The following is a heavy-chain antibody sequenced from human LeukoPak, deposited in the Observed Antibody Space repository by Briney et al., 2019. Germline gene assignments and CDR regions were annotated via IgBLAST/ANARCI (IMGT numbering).Heavy chain of an antibody. Sequence: GASVKVSXKASGGTFSSYAISWVRQAPGQGLEWMGGIIPIFGTANYAQKFQGRVTITADESTSTAYMELSSLRSEDTAVYYCARVLGIFGVVTYFDYWGQGTLVTVSS. CDR2: IIPIFGTA. CDR3: ARVLGIFGVVTYFDY. D-gene: IGHD3-3*01. V-gene: IGHV1-69*13. J-gene: IGHJ4*02. CDR1: GGTFSSYA.